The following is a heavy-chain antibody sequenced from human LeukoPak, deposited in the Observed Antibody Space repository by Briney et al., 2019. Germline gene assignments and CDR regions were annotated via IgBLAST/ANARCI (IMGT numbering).Heavy chain of an antibody. J-gene: IGHJ4*02. D-gene: IGHD2-15*01. CDR1: GFTVSSNY. V-gene: IGHV3-66*01. CDR3: ARNNCSGGSCQLDY. Sequence: SGGSLRLSCAASGFTVSSNYMSWVRRAPGKGLEWVSVIYSGGSTYYADSVKGRFTISRDNSKNTLYLQMNSLRAEDTAVYYCARNNCSGGSCQLDYWGQGTLVTVSS. CDR2: IYSGGST.